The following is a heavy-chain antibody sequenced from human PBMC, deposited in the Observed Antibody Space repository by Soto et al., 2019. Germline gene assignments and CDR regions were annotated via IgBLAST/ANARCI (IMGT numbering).Heavy chain of an antibody. CDR3: ARGPLWSAPEDV. Sequence: PGGSLRLSCAASGFTFSSYSMNWVRQAPGKGLEWVSSISSSSSYIYYADSVKGRFTISRDNAKNSLYLQMNSLRAEDTAVYYCARGPLWSAPEDVWGKGTTVTVSS. CDR1: GFTFSSYS. D-gene: IGHD3-3*01. CDR2: ISSSSSYI. V-gene: IGHV3-21*01. J-gene: IGHJ6*04.